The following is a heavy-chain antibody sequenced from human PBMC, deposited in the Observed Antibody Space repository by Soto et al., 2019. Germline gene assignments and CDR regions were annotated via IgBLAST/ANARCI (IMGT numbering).Heavy chain of an antibody. D-gene: IGHD2-15*01. J-gene: IGHJ1*01. Sequence: QVQLVQSGAEVKKPGSSVKVSCKASGGTFSSYAISWVRQAPGQGLEWMGGIIPIFGTANYAQKFQGRVTITADESTSTAYMELSSLRSEDTAVYYCARDLLGYCSGGSCYSYYFQHGGQGTLVTVSS. V-gene: IGHV1-69*01. CDR1: GGTFSSYA. CDR2: IIPIFGTA. CDR3: ARDLLGYCSGGSCYSYYFQH.